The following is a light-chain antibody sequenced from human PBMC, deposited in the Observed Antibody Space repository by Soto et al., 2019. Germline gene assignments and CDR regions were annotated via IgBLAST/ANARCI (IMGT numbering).Light chain of an antibody. CDR2: SNN. CDR1: SSNIGSNT. CDR3: AAWDDSLNGYV. J-gene: IGLJ1*01. Sequence: QPVLTQPPSASGTPGQRVTISCSGSSSNIGSNTVNWYQQLPGTAPKLLIYSNNQRPSGVPDRFSGSKSGTSASLAISGLHSEDDADYYCAAWDDSLNGYVFGTGTKVTVL. V-gene: IGLV1-44*01.